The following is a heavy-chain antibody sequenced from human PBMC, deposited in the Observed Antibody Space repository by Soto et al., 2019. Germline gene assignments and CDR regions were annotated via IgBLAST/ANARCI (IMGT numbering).Heavy chain of an antibody. CDR3: TRSAYMDV. V-gene: IGHV3-48*01. D-gene: IGHD2-2*01. Sequence: GSLRLSCAASGFTFSSYSMNWVRQAPGKGLEWVSNNSSGISTIYYADSVKGRFTISRDNAKNSLYLQMDSLRAEDTAVYYATRSAYMDVWGTGTTVTVSS. CDR1: GFTFSSYS. CDR2: NSSGISTI. J-gene: IGHJ6*03.